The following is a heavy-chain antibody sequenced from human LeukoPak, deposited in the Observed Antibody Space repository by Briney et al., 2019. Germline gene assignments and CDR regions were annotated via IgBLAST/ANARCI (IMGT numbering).Heavy chain of an antibody. V-gene: IGHV1-2*02. CDR3: ARAAAALYYFDY. Sequence: GASVKVSCKGSGYTFTGYYMHWVRQAPGQGLEWMGWINPNSGGTNYAQKFQGRVTMTRDTSISTAYMELSRLRSDDTAVYYCARAAAALYYFDYWGQGTLVTVSS. J-gene: IGHJ4*02. D-gene: IGHD6-13*01. CDR1: GYTFTGYY. CDR2: INPNSGGT.